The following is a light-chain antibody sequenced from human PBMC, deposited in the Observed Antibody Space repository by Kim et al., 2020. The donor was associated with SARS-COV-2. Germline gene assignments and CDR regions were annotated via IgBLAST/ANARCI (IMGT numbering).Light chain of an antibody. CDR1: QSLLDSNGYNY. J-gene: IGKJ4*01. V-gene: IGKV2-28*01. CDR2: LGS. Sequence: PAAISCRSSQSLLDSNGYNYLDWYLQKPGQSPQLLIYLGSNRASGVPDRFSGSGSGTDFTLKISRVEAEDVGIYYCMQALQTPLTFGGGTKVDIK. CDR3: MQALQTPLT.